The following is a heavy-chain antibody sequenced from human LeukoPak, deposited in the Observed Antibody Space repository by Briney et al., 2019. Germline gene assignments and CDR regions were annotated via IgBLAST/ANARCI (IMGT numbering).Heavy chain of an antibody. D-gene: IGHD6-19*01. CDR2: VNPNSGGT. CDR1: GYTFTDYY. CDR3: AKDQQYSSAWKQIGAFDI. V-gene: IGHV1-2*02. J-gene: IGHJ3*02. Sequence: GASVKVSCKASGYTFTDYYMHWVRQAPGQGLEWMGWVNPNSGGTNYAQKFQGRVTMTRDTSISTAYMELSRLRSDDTAVYYCAKDQQYSSAWKQIGAFDIWGQGTMVTASS.